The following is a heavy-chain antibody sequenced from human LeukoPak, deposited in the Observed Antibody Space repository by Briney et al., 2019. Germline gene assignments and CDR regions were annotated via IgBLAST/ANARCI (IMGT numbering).Heavy chain of an antibody. CDR1: GFTFSSYA. V-gene: IGHV3-23*01. D-gene: IGHD3-9*01. Sequence: GGSLRLSCAASGFTFSSYAMSWVRQAPGKGLEWVSAISGSGGSTYYADSVKGRFTISRDNSKNTLYLQMNSLRAKDTAVYYCAKAAYYDILTGYYSYYFDYWGQGTLVTVSS. CDR3: AKAAYYDILTGYYSYYFDY. J-gene: IGHJ4*02. CDR2: ISGSGGST.